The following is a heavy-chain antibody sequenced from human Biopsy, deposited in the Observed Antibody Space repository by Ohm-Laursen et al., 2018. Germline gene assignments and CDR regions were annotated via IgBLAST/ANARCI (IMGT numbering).Heavy chain of an antibody. J-gene: IGHJ4*02. D-gene: IGHD2-21*02. CDR1: GYSVTNDYY. V-gene: IGHV4-61*01. CDR2: IYYSGTT. Sequence: GTLSLTCAVSGYSVTNDYYWGWIRQPPGKGLEWIGYIYYSGTTDYSPSLKSRVTISIDKSKIQFFLKLSSVTAEDTAVYYCARDDAVTVIRGLYYWGQGALVTVSS. CDR3: ARDDAVTVIRGLYY.